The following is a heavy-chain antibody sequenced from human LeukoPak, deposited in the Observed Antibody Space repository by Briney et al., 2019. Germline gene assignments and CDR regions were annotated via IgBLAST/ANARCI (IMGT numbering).Heavy chain of an antibody. D-gene: IGHD5-18*01. Sequence: SQTLSLTCTVSGGSISSGSYYWSWIRQHPGVGLEWIGYIYYTGSTYYNPSLKSRVTLSIDTSKNQFSLKLSSVTAADTAVYYCAKKDYGYSFDYWGQGTLVTVSS. CDR1: GGSISSGSYY. J-gene: IGHJ4*02. CDR2: IYYTGST. V-gene: IGHV4-31*03. CDR3: AKKDYGYSFDY.